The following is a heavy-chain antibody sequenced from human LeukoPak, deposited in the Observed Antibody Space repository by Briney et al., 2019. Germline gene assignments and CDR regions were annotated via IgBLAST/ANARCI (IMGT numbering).Heavy chain of an antibody. Sequence: ASVKVSCKASGYTFTSYYMHWVRQAPGQGLEWMGIISPSGSSTSHAQKFQGRVTMTRDTSTATVSMELSSLRSDDTAVYYCTSDTYYYDSTGLGHWFDPWGQGTLVTVSS. V-gene: IGHV1-46*01. CDR2: ISPSGSST. CDR3: TSDTYYYDSTGLGHWFDP. CDR1: GYTFTSYY. D-gene: IGHD3-22*01. J-gene: IGHJ5*02.